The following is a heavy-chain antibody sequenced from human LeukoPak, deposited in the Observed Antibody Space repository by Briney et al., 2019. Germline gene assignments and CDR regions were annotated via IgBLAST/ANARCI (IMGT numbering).Heavy chain of an antibody. CDR1: GGSISSGSYY. D-gene: IGHD6-19*01. CDR3: ARWASGWGANFDY. J-gene: IGHJ4*02. V-gene: IGHV4-61*02. CDR2: IYTSGST. Sequence: SETLSLTCTVSGGSISSGSYYWSWIRQPAGKGLEWIGRIYTSGSTNYNPSLKSRVTTSVDTSKNQFSLKLSSVTAADTAVYYCARWASGWGANFDYWGQGTLVTVSS.